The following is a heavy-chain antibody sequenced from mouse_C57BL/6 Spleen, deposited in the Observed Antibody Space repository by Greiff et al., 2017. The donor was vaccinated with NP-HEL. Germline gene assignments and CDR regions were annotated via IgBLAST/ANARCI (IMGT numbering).Heavy chain of an antibody. D-gene: IGHD2-5*01. V-gene: IGHV1-80*01. CDR2: IYPGDGDT. CDR1: GYAFSSYW. CDR3: ARGPAYYSNPNFAY. J-gene: IGHJ3*01. Sequence: QVQLQQSGAELVKPGASVKISCKASGYAFSSYWMNWVKQRPGKGLEWIGQIYPGDGDTNYNGKFKGKATLTVDKSSSTAYMELRSLTSEDSAVYYCARGPAYYSNPNFAYWGQGTLVTVSA.